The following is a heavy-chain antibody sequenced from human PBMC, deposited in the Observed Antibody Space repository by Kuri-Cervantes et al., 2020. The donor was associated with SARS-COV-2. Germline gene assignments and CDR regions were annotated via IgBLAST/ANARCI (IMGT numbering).Heavy chain of an antibody. D-gene: IGHD3-22*01. J-gene: IGHJ5*02. CDR3: ARRLSHYYDSSGYPNWFDP. Sequence: ESLKISCTVSGGSISSYYWSWIRQPPGKGLEWIGYIYYIGRTNYNPSLKSRVTISVDTSKNQFSLKLSSVTAADTAVYYCARRLSHYYDSSGYPNWFDPWGQGTLVTVSS. CDR1: GGSISSYY. CDR2: IYYIGRT. V-gene: IGHV4-59*08.